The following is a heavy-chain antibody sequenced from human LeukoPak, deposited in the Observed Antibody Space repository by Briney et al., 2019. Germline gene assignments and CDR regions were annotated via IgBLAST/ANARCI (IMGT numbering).Heavy chain of an antibody. CDR1: GGSISSYY. J-gene: IGHJ4*02. D-gene: IGHD3-10*01. V-gene: IGHV4-59*12. Sequence: SETLSLTCTVSGGSISSYYWSWIRQPPGKGLEWIGYIYYSGSTNYNPSLKSRVTISVDTSKNQFSLKLSSVTAADTAVYYCARYYYGSGSPSSFDYWGQGTLVTVSS. CDR3: ARYYYGSGSPSSFDY. CDR2: IYYSGST.